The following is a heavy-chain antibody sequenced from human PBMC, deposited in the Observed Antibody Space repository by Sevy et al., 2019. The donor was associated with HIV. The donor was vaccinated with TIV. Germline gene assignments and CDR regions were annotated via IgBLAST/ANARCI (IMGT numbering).Heavy chain of an antibody. V-gene: IGHV2-5*02. D-gene: IGHD4-17*01. Sequence: SGPTLVNPTQTLTLTCTFSGFSLSTSGVGVGWIRQPPGKALGWLALIYWDDNKRYSPSLRSRLTITKDTSKNQVVLTMTNMDPVDTATYYCAHSLYGDYIGGYFDYWGQGTLVTVSS. J-gene: IGHJ4*02. CDR3: AHSLYGDYIGGYFDY. CDR2: IYWDDNK. CDR1: GFSLSTSGVG.